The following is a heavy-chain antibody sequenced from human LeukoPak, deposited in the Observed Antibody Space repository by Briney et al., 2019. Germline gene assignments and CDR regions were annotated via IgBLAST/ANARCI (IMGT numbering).Heavy chain of an antibody. CDR3: ARRGAAAGTGDY. J-gene: IGHJ4*02. V-gene: IGHV4-34*01. Sequence: PSETLSLTCAVYGGSFSGYYWSWIRQPPGKGLEWIGEINHSGSTNYNPSLKSRVTISVDTSKNQFSLKLSSATAADTAVYYCARRGAAAGTGDYWGQGTLVTVSS. D-gene: IGHD6-13*01. CDR1: GGSFSGYY. CDR2: INHSGST.